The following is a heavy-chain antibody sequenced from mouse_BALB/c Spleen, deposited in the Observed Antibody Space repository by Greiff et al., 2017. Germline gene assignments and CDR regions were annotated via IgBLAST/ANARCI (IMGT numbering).Heavy chain of an antibody. Sequence: VKLQESGAELARPGASVKLSCKASGYTFTDYYINWVKQRTGQGLEWIGEIYPGSGNTYYNEKFKGKATLTADKSSSTAYMQLSSLTSEDSAVYFCAVYGNYWYFDVWGAGTTVTVSS. J-gene: IGHJ1*01. CDR1: GYTFTDYY. CDR2: IYPGSGNT. D-gene: IGHD2-1*01. CDR3: AVYGNYWYFDV. V-gene: IGHV1-77*01.